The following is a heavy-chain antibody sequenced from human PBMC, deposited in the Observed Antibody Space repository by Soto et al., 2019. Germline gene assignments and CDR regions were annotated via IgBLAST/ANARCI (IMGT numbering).Heavy chain of an antibody. V-gene: IGHV3-23*01. CDR1: GFTFSSYA. CDR3: AKPHHPRGIAAAGYYFDY. Sequence: EVQLLESGGGLVQPGGSLRLSCAASGFTFSSYAMSWVRQAPGKGLEWVSAISGSGGSTYYADSVKGRFTISRDNSKNTLYLQMNRLRAEDTAVYYCAKPHHPRGIAAAGYYFDYWGQGTLVTVSS. J-gene: IGHJ4*02. D-gene: IGHD6-13*01. CDR2: ISGSGGST.